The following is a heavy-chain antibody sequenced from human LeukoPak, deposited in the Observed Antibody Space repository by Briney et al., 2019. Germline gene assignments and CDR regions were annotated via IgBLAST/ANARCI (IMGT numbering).Heavy chain of an antibody. CDR1: GGSISSGGYY. CDR3: ASFCLHGDPDLTLVGWFDP. Sequence: SETLSLTCTVSGGSISSGGYYWSWIRQHPGKGLEWIGYIYYSGSTYYNPSLKGRVTISVDTSKNQFSLKLSSVTAADTAVYYCASFCLHGDPDLTLVGWFDPWGQGTLVTVSS. V-gene: IGHV4-31*03. D-gene: IGHD4-17*01. J-gene: IGHJ5*02. CDR2: IYYSGST.